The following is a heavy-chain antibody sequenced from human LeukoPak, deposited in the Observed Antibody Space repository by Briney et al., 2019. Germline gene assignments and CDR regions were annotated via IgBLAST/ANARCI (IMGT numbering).Heavy chain of an antibody. CDR2: ISSSSSTI. CDR3: ARDGIYGGTRHDAFDI. J-gene: IGHJ3*02. Sequence: GGSLRLSCAASGFTFSSYSMNWVRQAPGKGLEWVSYISSSSSTIYYADSVKGRFTISRDNAKNSLYLQMNSLRAEDTAVYYCARDGIYGGTRHDAFDIWGQGTMVTVSS. D-gene: IGHD4-23*01. CDR1: GFTFSSYS. V-gene: IGHV3-48*01.